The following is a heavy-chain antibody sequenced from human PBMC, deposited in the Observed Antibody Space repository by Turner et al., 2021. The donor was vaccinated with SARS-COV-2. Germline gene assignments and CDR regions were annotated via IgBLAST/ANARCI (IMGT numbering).Heavy chain of an antibody. D-gene: IGHD6-13*01. CDR1: GFTFSSHW. CDR3: ASTSSSSWYFDY. Sequence: EVQLVESGGGLGQPGGSLRLSCAAVGFTFSSHWMSWVRQAPGKGLEWVANIKQDGSEKYYVDSVKGRFTISRDNAKNSLYLQMNSLRAEDTAVYYCASTSSSSWYFDYWGQGTLVTVSS. V-gene: IGHV3-7*01. CDR2: IKQDGSEK. J-gene: IGHJ4*02.